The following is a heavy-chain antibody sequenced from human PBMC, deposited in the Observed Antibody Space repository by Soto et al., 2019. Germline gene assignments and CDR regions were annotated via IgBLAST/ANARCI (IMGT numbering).Heavy chain of an antibody. CDR2: IYYSGST. D-gene: IGHD3-10*01. J-gene: IGHJ5*02. CDR1: GCSISSGDYY. V-gene: IGHV4-30-4*02. CDR3: ARYGSGSSVWFDP. Sequence: PSETLSLTCTVSGCSISSGDYYWSWIRQPPGKGLEWIGYIYYSGSTYYNPSLKSRVTISVDTSKNQFSLKLSSVTAADTAVYYCARYGSGSSVWFDPWGQGTLVTVS.